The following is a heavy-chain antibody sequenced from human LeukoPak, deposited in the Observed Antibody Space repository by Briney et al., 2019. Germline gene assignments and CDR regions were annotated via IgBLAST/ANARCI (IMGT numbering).Heavy chain of an antibody. D-gene: IGHD3-22*01. CDR3: AREDYDSSGYSDY. CDR1: GYTFTGYY. V-gene: IGHV1-2*02. Sequence: ASVKVSCKASGYTFTGYYMHWVRQAPGQGLEWMGWINPNSGGTNYAQEFQGRVTMTRDTSISTAYMELSRLRSDDTAVYYCAREDYDSSGYSDYWGQGTLVTVSS. J-gene: IGHJ4*02. CDR2: INPNSGGT.